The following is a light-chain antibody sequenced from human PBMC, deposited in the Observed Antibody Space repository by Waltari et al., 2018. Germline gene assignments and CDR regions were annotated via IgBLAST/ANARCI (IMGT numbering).Light chain of an antibody. CDR3: QKYGSLPAT. CDR2: DAS. J-gene: IGKJ1*01. Sequence: EIMLTQSPGTLSLSPGERATLSCRASQRISKYLAWYQKKPGQAPSLLIYDASSRATGIPDRFSGSGSGTDFSLTISRLEPEDFAVYYCQKYGSLPATFGQGTKVEIK. V-gene: IGKV3-20*01. CDR1: QRISKY.